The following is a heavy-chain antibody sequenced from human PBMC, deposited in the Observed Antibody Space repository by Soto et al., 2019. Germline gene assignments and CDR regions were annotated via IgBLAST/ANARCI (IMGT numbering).Heavy chain of an antibody. CDR2: ISGSGGST. CDR3: ATVWSVTTRPYGIDI. Sequence: GGSLRLSCAASGFTFSSYAMSWVRQAPGKGLEWVSAISGSGGSTYYADSVKGRFTISRDNSKNTLYLQMNSLTAEDTAVYYCATVWSVTTRPYGIDIGGKGTTVTVSS. V-gene: IGHV3-23*01. J-gene: IGHJ6*04. CDR1: GFTFSSYA. D-gene: IGHD4-4*01.